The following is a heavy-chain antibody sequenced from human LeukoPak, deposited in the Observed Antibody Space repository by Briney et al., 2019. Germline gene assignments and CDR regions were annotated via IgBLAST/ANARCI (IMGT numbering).Heavy chain of an antibody. D-gene: IGHD3-10*01. CDR3: ASYLSASGLFDY. CDR2: IFYSGTT. J-gene: IGHJ4*02. V-gene: IGHV4-39*01. Sequence: SETLSLTCTVSSGSISSSTYHWGWIRQPPGKGLEWIGSIFYSGTTYYNPSLESRVTISVDTSKNQFSLKLSSVTAADTAVYYCASYLSASGLFDYWGQGTLVTVSS. CDR1: SGSISSSTYH.